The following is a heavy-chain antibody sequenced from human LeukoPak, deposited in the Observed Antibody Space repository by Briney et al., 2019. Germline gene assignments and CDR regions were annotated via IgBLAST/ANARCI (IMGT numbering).Heavy chain of an antibody. V-gene: IGHV3-23*01. Sequence: GGSLRLSCAASGFSFSSYVMSWVRQAPGKGLEWVSAITGAGGGTNYADSVKGRFTISRDSSKNTLYLQMNSLRAEDTAVYYCAKETSSGNFVTIDCWGQGTLVTVSS. CDR1: GFSFSSYV. CDR2: ITGAGGGT. CDR3: AKETSSGNFVTIDC. D-gene: IGHD1-26*01. J-gene: IGHJ4*02.